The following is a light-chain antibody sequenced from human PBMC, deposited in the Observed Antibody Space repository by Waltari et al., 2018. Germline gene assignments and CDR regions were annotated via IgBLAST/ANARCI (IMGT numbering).Light chain of an antibody. CDR3: QQRSNCLT. V-gene: IGKV3-11*01. J-gene: IGKJ4*01. CDR2: DAS. CDR1: QSVSSY. Sequence: EIVLTQSPATLSLSPGERATLSCRASQSVSSYLAWYQQTPDQAPRLLIYDASNRATGIPARFSGSGSGTDFTLTISSLEPGDFAVYYCQQRSNCLTFGGGTKVEIK.